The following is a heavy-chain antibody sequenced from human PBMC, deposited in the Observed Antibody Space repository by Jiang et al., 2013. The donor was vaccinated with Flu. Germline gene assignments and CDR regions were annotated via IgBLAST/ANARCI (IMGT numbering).Heavy chain of an antibody. D-gene: IGHD3-22*01. CDR3: ARHGIFHSGYYSFDY. V-gene: IGHV4-59*08. Sequence: SLTCTVSGGSISTYYWSWIRQTPGKGLEWIGYIYDSGSTNYNPSLKGRVTISVDTSKNQFSLRLRSVTAADTAVYYCARHGIFHSGYYSFDYWGQGMLVTVSS. CDR2: IYDSGST. CDR1: GGSISTYY. J-gene: IGHJ4*02.